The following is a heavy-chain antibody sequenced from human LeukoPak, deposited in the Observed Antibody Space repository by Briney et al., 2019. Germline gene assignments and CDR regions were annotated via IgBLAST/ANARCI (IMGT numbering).Heavy chain of an antibody. J-gene: IGHJ4*02. Sequence: SETLSLTCAVYGGSFSGYYWSWIRQPPGKGLEWIGEINHSGSTNYNPSLKSRVTISVDTSKNQFFLKLSSVTAADTAVYYCARVRGVTTTDYWGQGTLVTVSS. CDR3: ARVRGVTTTDY. V-gene: IGHV4-34*01. D-gene: IGHD3-10*01. CDR1: GGSFSGYY. CDR2: INHSGST.